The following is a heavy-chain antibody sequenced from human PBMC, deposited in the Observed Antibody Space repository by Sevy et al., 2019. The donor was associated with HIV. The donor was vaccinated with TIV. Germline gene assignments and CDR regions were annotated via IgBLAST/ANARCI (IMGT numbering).Heavy chain of an antibody. D-gene: IGHD3-22*01. CDR1: GGSISSYY. CDR3: ARVGADGSGYCRDWFDP. V-gene: IGHV4-59*01. CDR2: IYYSGST. Sequence: SQTLSLTCTVSGGSISSYYWSWIRQPPGKGLEWIGYIYYSGSTNYNPSLKSRVTISVDTSKNQYSLKLSSVTAADTAVYYCARVGADGSGYCRDWFDPWGQGTLVTVS. J-gene: IGHJ5*02.